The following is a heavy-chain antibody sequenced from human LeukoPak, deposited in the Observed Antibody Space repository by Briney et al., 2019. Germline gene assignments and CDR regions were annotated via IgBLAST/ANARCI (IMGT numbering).Heavy chain of an antibody. J-gene: IGHJ4*02. V-gene: IGHV1-46*01. CDR2: INPSGGST. D-gene: IGHD5/OR15-5a*01. CDR3: ARGFDGLRLKGQYFDY. Sequence: ASVKVSCKTSGYTFTGYYMHWVRQAPGQGLEWMGIINPSGGSTSYAQKFQGRVTMTRDTSTSTVYMEVSSLGSEDTAVYYCARGFDGLRLKGQYFDYWGQGTLVTVSS. CDR1: GYTFTGYY.